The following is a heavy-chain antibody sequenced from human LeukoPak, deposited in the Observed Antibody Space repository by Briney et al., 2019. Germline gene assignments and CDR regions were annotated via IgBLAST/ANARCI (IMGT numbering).Heavy chain of an antibody. CDR1: GGTFTSYA. CDR3: ARSRITMVRGVISPNYYYGIDV. CDR2: IIPILGIA. D-gene: IGHD3-10*01. Sequence: SVKVSCKASGGTFTSYAISWVRQAPGQGLEWMGRIIPILGIANYAQKFQGRVTITTDKSTSTAYMELSSLRSEDTAVYHCARSRITMVRGVISPNYYYGIDVWGQGTTVTVAS. J-gene: IGHJ6*02. V-gene: IGHV1-69*04.